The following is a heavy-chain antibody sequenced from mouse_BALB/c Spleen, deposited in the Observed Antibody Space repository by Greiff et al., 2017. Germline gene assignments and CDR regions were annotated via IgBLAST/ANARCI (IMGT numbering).Heavy chain of an antibody. CDR3: ARRDGNYWIDY. V-gene: IGHV5-6-2*01. D-gene: IGHD2-1*01. CDR1: GFTFSSYY. Sequence: EVKLVESGGGLVKPGGSLKLSCAASGFTFSSYYMSWIRQTPEKRLELVAAINSNGGSTYYPDTVKGRFTISRDNAKNTLYLQMSSLKYEDTALYYCARRDGNYWIDYWGQGTTLTVSS. CDR2: INSNGGST. J-gene: IGHJ2*01.